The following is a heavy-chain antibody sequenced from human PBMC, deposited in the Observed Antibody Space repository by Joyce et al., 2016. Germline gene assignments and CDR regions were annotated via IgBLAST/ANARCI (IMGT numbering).Heavy chain of an antibody. CDR2: VFYSGSA. CDR1: GGSISSNTYV. D-gene: IGHD4-11*01. Sequence: QLQLQESGPGLVKPSETLSLSCTVSGGSISSNTYVWGWIRQPPGKGLEWIGTVFYSGSAYYNPSLESRVTISADTSKNQFSLRLSSVTAADTAVYYCARIYGNYEDYWGQGTLVIVSS. J-gene: IGHJ4*02. V-gene: IGHV4-39*01. CDR3: ARIYGNYEDY.